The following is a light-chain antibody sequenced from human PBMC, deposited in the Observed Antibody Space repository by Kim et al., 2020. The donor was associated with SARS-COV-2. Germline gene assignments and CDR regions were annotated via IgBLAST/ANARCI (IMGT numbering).Light chain of an antibody. CDR3: QAWDSSGYV. Sequence: SYELTQPPSVSVSPGQTASITCSGDKLGDKYACWYQQKPGQSPVLVIYQDSKRPSGFPERFSGSNSGNTATLTISGTQAMDEADYYCQAWDSSGYVFGTG. CDR2: QDS. CDR1: KLGDKY. V-gene: IGLV3-1*01. J-gene: IGLJ1*01.